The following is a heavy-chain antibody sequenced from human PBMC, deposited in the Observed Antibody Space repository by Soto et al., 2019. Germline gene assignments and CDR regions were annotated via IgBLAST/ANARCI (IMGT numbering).Heavy chain of an antibody. V-gene: IGHV1-69*02. D-gene: IGHD3-3*01. CDR1: GGTFSSYT. CDR3: ASTIFGVAAFDY. CDR2: IIPTLGIA. Sequence: SSVKVSCKASGGTFSSYTISWVRQAPGQGLEWMGRIIPTLGIANYAQKFQGRVTITADKSTSTAYMELSSLRSEDTAVYYCASTIFGVAAFDYWGQGTLVTVSS. J-gene: IGHJ4*02.